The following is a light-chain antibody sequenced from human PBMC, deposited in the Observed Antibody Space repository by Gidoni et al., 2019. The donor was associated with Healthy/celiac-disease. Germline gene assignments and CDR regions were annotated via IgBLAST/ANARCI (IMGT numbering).Light chain of an antibody. CDR1: QSISSY. J-gene: IGKJ1*01. CDR3: QQSYSTLRT. CDR2: AAS. Sequence: DIQMTQSPSSLSASVVDRVTITCRASQSISSYVNWYQQKPGKAPKLLIYAASSLQSGVPSRFSGSGSGTDFTLTISSLQPEDFAPYYCQQSYSTLRTFGQGTKVEIK. V-gene: IGKV1-39*01.